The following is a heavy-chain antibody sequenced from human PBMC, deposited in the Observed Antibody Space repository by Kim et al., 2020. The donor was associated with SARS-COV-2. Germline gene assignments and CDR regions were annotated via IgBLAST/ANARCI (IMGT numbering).Heavy chain of an antibody. D-gene: IGHD3-16*01. CDR2: IYYSGST. J-gene: IGHJ6*02. Sequence: SETLSLTCTVSGGSISSSSYYWGWIRQPPGKGLEWIGSIYYSGSTYYNPSLKSRVTISVDTSKNQFSLKLSSVTAADTAVYYCARRLGVRYGMDVWGQGTTVTVSS. CDR1: GGSISSSSYY. V-gene: IGHV4-39*01. CDR3: ARRLGVRYGMDV.